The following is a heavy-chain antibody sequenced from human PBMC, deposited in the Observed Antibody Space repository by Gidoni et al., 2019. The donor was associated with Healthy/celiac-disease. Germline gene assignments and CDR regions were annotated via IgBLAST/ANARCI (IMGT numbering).Heavy chain of an antibody. D-gene: IGHD5-12*01. J-gene: IGHJ2*01. Sequence: DVQLVQSGAEVKKPGESLKISRKGSGYRFTSYWFGLVRPMPGKGLEWMGIIYPGDSDTTYSPSFQGQVTISADKSISTAYLQWGSLKASDTAMYYCARGRRDGYTPRYFDLWGRGTLVTVSS. CDR1: GYRFTSYW. CDR2: IYPGDSDT. V-gene: IGHV5-51*03. CDR3: ARGRRDGYTPRYFDL.